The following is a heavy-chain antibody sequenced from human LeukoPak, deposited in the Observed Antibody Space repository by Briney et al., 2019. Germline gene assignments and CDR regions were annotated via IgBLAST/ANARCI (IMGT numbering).Heavy chain of an antibody. CDR2: IKQDGSEK. CDR1: GFTFSSYW. J-gene: IGHJ6*03. D-gene: IGHD2-2*01. Sequence: AGGSLRLSCAASGFTFSSYWMSWVRQAPGKGLEWVANIKQDGSEKYYVDSVKGRFTISRDNAKNSLYLQMNSLRAEDTAVYYCARGQGYESYYYMDVWGKGTTVSVSS. CDR3: ARGQGYESYYYMDV. V-gene: IGHV3-7*01.